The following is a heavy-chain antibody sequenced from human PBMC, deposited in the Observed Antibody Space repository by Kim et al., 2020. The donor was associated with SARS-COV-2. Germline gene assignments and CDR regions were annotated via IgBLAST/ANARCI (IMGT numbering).Heavy chain of an antibody. J-gene: IGHJ5*01. Sequence: ITYYADTWKGRFPISRDNSKDILYLQMNRLRAEDTALYFCTRGTVSAWYDFWGQGTLVTVSS. D-gene: IGHD2-2*01. V-gene: IGHV3-23*05. CDR3: TRGTVSAWYDF. CDR2: IT.